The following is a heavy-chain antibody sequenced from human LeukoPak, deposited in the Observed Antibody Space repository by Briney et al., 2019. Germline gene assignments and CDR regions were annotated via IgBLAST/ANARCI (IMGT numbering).Heavy chain of an antibody. CDR1: GYTFTSYD. J-gene: IGHJ6*03. Sequence: ASVKVSCKASGYTFTSYDINWVRQATGQGLEWMGWMNPNSGNTGYAQKFQVRVSITRNTSIGTAYMELSSLRSEDKAMYYCEKGSSWLLRNYYMDVWGKGTTVTVSS. D-gene: IGHD6-13*01. V-gene: IGHV1-8*03. CDR3: EKGSSWLLRNYYMDV. CDR2: MNPNSGNT.